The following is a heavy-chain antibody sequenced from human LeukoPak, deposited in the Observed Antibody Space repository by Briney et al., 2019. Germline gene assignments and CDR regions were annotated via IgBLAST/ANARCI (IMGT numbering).Heavy chain of an antibody. D-gene: IGHD3-3*01. CDR3: ARESVGHYDFWSGYYTPFDY. Sequence: PSETLSLTCTVSGGSISSGSYYWSWIRQPAGKGLEWIGRIYTSGSTNYNPSLKSRVTISVDTSKNQFSLKLSSVTAADTAVYYCARESVGHYDFWSGYYTPFDYWGQGTLVTVSS. V-gene: IGHV4-61*02. CDR1: GGSISSGSYY. J-gene: IGHJ4*02. CDR2: IYTSGST.